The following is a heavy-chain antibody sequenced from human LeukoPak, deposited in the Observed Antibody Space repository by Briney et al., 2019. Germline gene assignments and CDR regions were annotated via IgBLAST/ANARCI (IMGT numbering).Heavy chain of an antibody. Sequence: ASVTVSCKVSGYTLTELSMHWVRQAPGKGLEWMGGFDPEDGETIYAQKFQGRVTMTRDTSISTAYMELSRLRSDDTAVYYCTRSGGYSSSSGDYYYYGMDVWGQGTTVTVSS. V-gene: IGHV1-24*01. J-gene: IGHJ6*02. CDR2: FDPEDGET. CDR1: GYTLTELS. CDR3: TRSGGYSSSSGDYYYYGMDV. D-gene: IGHD6-6*01.